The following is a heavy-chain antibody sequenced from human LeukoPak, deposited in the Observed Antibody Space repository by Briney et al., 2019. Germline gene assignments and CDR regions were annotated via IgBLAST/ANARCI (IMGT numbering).Heavy chain of an antibody. V-gene: IGHV3-23*01. CDR3: ARDRGSHFPVSNFDY. Sequence: GGSLRLSCAASGFTFASYGMSWVRQAPGKGLEWVSGIRDNVGSTYYADSVKGRFTISRDNSKNTLYLQMNSLRAEDTAVYYCARDRGSHFPVSNFDYWGQGTLVTVSS. J-gene: IGHJ4*02. CDR2: IRDNVGST. CDR1: GFTFASYG. D-gene: IGHD2/OR15-2a*01.